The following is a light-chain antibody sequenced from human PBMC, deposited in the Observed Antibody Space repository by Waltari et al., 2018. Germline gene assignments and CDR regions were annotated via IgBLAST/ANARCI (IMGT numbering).Light chain of an antibody. Sequence: QSILTQPTSVSGAPGQRVTISCTGSSSNIGAGHDVHWYQAFPGTAPKLLIYGNNKRPSGVPDRVSGSKSGSSASLAINGLQAEDEADYDCQSFDSNVRGGVVFGGGTKVTVL. CDR1: SSNIGAGHD. V-gene: IGLV1-40*01. J-gene: IGLJ3*02. CDR3: QSFDSNVRGGVV. CDR2: GNN.